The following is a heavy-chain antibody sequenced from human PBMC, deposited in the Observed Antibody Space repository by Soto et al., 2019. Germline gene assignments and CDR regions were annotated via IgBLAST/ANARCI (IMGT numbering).Heavy chain of an antibody. CDR1: GYSFTSYW. Sequence: PGESLKISCKGSGYSFTSYWISWVRQMPGKGLEWMGRIDPSDSYTNYSPSFQGHVTISADKSISTAYLQWSSLKASDTAMYYCARQGDCSGGSCYTMGEWFDPWGQGTLVTVSS. CDR2: IDPSDSYT. D-gene: IGHD2-15*01. J-gene: IGHJ5*02. CDR3: ARQGDCSGGSCYTMGEWFDP. V-gene: IGHV5-10-1*01.